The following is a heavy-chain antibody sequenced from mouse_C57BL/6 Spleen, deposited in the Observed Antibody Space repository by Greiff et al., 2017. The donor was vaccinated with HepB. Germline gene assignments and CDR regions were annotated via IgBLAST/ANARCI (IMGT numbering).Heavy chain of an antibody. CDR2: IDPSDSYT. V-gene: IGHV1-69*01. Sequence: VQLQQSGAELVMPGASVKLSCKASGYTFTSYWMHWVKQRPGQGLEWIGEIDPSDSYTNYNQKFKGKSTLTVDKSSSTAYMQLSSLTSEDSAVYYCASGYSKDFAYWGQGTLVTVSA. CDR1: GYTFTSYW. D-gene: IGHD2-5*01. CDR3: ASGYSKDFAY. J-gene: IGHJ3*01.